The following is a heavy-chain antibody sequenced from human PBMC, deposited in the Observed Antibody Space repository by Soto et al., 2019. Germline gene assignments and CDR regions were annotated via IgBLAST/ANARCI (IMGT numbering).Heavy chain of an antibody. V-gene: IGHV3-33*01. D-gene: IGHD6-13*01. Sequence: QVQLVESGGGVVQPGRSLRLSCAASGFTFSSYGMHWVRQAPGKGLEWVAVIWYDGSNKYYADSVKGRFTISRDNSKNTLYLQMNSLRAEDTAVYYCARTSMSSWYSLDPLPTDYWGQGTLVTVSS. CDR3: ARTSMSSWYSLDPLPTDY. CDR1: GFTFSSYG. CDR2: IWYDGSNK. J-gene: IGHJ4*02.